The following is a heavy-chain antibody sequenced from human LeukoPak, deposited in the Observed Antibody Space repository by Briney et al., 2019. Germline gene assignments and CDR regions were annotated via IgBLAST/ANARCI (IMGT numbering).Heavy chain of an antibody. CDR1: GFTFSSYS. J-gene: IGHJ4*02. CDR2: ISSISYSI. CDR3: AKVGYYNDSSGYYLDYFDY. Sequence: GGSLRLSCAASGFTFSSYSMNWVRQAPGKGLEWVSYISSISYSIYYADSVKGRFTISRDNSKNTLYLQMNSLRAEDTAVYYCAKVGYYNDSSGYYLDYFDYWGQGTLVTVSS. D-gene: IGHD3-22*01. V-gene: IGHV3-48*01.